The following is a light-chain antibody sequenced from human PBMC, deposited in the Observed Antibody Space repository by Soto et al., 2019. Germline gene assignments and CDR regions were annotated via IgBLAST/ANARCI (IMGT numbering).Light chain of an antibody. CDR1: SSDVGSYNL. V-gene: IGLV2-23*01. CDR2: EGS. J-gene: IGLJ1*01. CDR3: CSYAGSVYV. Sequence: QSALTQPASVSGSPGQSITISCTGTSSDVGSYNLVSWYQQHPGKAPKLIIYEGSKRPSGVSNRFSGSKSGNTASLPISGRQAEDEADYYCCSYAGSVYVFGTGTKLTVL.